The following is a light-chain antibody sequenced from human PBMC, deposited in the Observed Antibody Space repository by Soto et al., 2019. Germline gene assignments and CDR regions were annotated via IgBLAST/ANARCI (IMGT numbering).Light chain of an antibody. V-gene: IGKV3-20*01. Sequence: EIVLTQSPGTLSLSPGERATLSCRASQSVSSSYLAWYQQKPGQAPRLLIYGASSRATGIPDRFSGSGSGTGFTVTISRLETEDFAVYYCQQYGSSPTFGQGTKVEIK. CDR2: GAS. J-gene: IGKJ1*01. CDR3: QQYGSSPT. CDR1: QSVSSSY.